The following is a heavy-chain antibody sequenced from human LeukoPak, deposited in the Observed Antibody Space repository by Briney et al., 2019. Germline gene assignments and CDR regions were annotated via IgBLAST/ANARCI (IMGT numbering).Heavy chain of an antibody. CDR2: ISGSGGST. J-gene: IGHJ4*02. CDR3: ATEGSYYDILTGYSNPTNY. CDR1: GFTFSSYA. Sequence: GGSLRLSCAASGFTFSSYAMSWVRQAPGKGLEWVSAISGSGGSTYYAGSVKGRFTISRDNSKNTLYLQMNSLRAEDTAVYYCATEGSYYDILTGYSNPTNYWGQGTLVTVSS. V-gene: IGHV3-23*01. D-gene: IGHD3-9*01.